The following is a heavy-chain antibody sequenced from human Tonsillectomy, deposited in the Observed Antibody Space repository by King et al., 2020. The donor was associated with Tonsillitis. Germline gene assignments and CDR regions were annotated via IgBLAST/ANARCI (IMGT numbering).Heavy chain of an antibody. J-gene: IGHJ4*02. CDR1: GFTFSTYA. Sequence: VQLVESGGGVVQPGRSLRLSCAASGFTFSTYAMHWVRQAPGKGLEWVAVISYDGINKYYADTVKGRFTISRDNSKTTLYLQMNSLRPDDTAVYYCAKDRWVSCPDTAMTLFDYWGQGTLVTVSS. V-gene: IGHV3-30*18. CDR3: AKDRWVSCPDTAMTLFDY. CDR2: ISYDGINK. D-gene: IGHD5-18*01.